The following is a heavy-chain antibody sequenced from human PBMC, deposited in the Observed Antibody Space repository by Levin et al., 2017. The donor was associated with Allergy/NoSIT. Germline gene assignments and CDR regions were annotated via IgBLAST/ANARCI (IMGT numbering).Heavy chain of an antibody. CDR3: AKVRRELVIATDAFDV. CDR2: ISDDGSKK. D-gene: IGHD3-9*01. J-gene: IGHJ3*01. Sequence: LTCAVSGFAFSSYAMHWVRQAPGKGLEWVADISDDGSKKYYADSVKGRFTISRDNFKNTLFLQMNSLRVEDTAVYYCAKVRRELVIATDAFDVWGPGTLVTVSS. CDR1: GFAFSSYA. V-gene: IGHV3-30*18.